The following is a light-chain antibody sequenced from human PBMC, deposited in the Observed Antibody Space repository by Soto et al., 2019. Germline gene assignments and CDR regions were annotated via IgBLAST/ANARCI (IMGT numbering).Light chain of an antibody. CDR2: DVG. J-gene: IGLJ1*01. Sequence: QSVLTQPASVSGSPGQSITISCTGTSSDVGGYNYVSWYQHHPGEAPKVMIYDVGDRPSGVSNRVSGSKSGNTASLTISGLQAEDEADYYCCSFTSSNLYVFGTGTKVTVL. V-gene: IGLV2-14*03. CDR1: SSDVGGYNY. CDR3: CSFTSSNLYV.